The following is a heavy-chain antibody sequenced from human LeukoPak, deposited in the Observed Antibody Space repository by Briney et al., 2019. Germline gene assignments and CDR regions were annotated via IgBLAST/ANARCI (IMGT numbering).Heavy chain of an antibody. D-gene: IGHD4-23*01. J-gene: IGHJ3*02. Sequence: GGSLRLSCAASGFTVSSNYMSWVRQAPGKGLEWVSVIYSGGSTYYADSVKGRFTISRDNSKNTLYLQMNSLRAEDTAVYYCAKDYGGNSVHAFDIWGQGTMVTVSS. V-gene: IGHV3-53*01. CDR1: GFTVSSNY. CDR3: AKDYGGNSVHAFDI. CDR2: IYSGGST.